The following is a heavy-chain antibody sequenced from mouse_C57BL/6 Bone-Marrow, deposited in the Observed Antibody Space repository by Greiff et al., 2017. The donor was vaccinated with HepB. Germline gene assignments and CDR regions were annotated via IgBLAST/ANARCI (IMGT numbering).Heavy chain of an antibody. Sequence: EVQLVESGGGLVQPGGSLKLSCAASGFTFRDYYMYWVRQTPEKRLEWVAYISNGGGSTYYPDTVKGRFTISRDNAKNTLYLQMSRLKSEDTAMYYCARHGGNYFYFDYWGQGTTLTVSS. CDR2: ISNGGGST. CDR1: GFTFRDYY. CDR3: ARHGGNYFYFDY. J-gene: IGHJ2*01. D-gene: IGHD2-1*01. V-gene: IGHV5-12*01.